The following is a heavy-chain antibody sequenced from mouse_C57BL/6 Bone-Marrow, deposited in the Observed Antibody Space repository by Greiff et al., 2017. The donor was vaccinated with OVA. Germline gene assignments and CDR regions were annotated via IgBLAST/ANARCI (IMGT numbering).Heavy chain of an antibody. J-gene: IGHJ3*01. CDR3: ARSGLEAWFAY. D-gene: IGHD2-13*01. CDR1: GYTFTSYW. CDR2: IYPGSGSN. V-gene: IGHV1-55*01. Sequence: QVQLQQPGAELVKPGASVKMSCKASGYTFTSYWITWVKQRPGQGLEWIGDIYPGSGSNNYNEKFKSKATLTVDTSSSTAYMQLSSLTSEDSTVDYCARSGLEAWFAYWGQGTLVTVSA.